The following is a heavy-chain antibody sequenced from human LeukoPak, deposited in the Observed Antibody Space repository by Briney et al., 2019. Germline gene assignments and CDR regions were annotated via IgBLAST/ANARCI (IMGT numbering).Heavy chain of an antibody. V-gene: IGHV5-51*01. J-gene: IGHJ4*02. CDR3: ARHLGLRTLDY. Sequence: KSGESLKISCKGSGYSLTSYWIGWVRQMPGKGLEWMGTIYPDDSDTRYSPSFQGQVTISADRSITTAYLQWSSLNASDTAMYYCARHLGLRTLDYWGQGTLVTVSS. CDR1: GYSLTSYW. CDR2: IYPDDSDT. D-gene: IGHD3/OR15-3a*01.